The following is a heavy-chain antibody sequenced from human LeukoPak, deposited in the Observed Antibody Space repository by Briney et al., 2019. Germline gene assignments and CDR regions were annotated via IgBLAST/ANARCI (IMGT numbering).Heavy chain of an antibody. V-gene: IGHV4-34*01. CDR2: INHSGST. D-gene: IGHD4-17*01. Sequence: PSETLSLTCAVYGGSFSGYYWSWIRQPPGKGLEWIGEINHSGSTNHNPSLKSRVTISVDTSKNQFSLKVSSVTAADTAVYYCARGQGTVTTHWGQGTLVTVSS. CDR1: GGSFSGYY. CDR3: ARGQGTVTTH. J-gene: IGHJ4*02.